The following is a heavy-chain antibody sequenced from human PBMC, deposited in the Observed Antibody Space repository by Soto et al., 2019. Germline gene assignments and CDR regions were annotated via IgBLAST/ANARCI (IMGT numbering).Heavy chain of an antibody. V-gene: IGHV1-69*02. J-gene: IGHJ4*02. CDR2: IIPILGIA. CDR3: ARGYSSGWYGFDY. D-gene: IGHD6-19*01. CDR1: GGTFSSYT. Sequence: QVQLVQSGAAVKKPGSSVKVSCKASGGTFSSYTISWVRQAPGQGLEWMGRIIPILGIANYAQKFQGRVTITADKSTSTAYMELSSLRSEDTAVYYCARGYSSGWYGFDYWGQGTLVTVSS.